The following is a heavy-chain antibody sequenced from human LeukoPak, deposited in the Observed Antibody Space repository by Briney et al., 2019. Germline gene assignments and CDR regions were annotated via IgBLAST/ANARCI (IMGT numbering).Heavy chain of an antibody. D-gene: IGHD3-9*01. CDR3: ARGGYDILTGYYNRY. Sequence: GGSLRLSCAASGFTFSSYSMNWVRQAPGKGLEWVSSISSSSSYIYCAVSVKGRFTISRDNAKNSLYLQMNSLRAEDTAVYYCARGGYDILTGYYNRYWGQGTLVTVSS. V-gene: IGHV3-21*01. J-gene: IGHJ4*02. CDR2: ISSSSSYI. CDR1: GFTFSSYS.